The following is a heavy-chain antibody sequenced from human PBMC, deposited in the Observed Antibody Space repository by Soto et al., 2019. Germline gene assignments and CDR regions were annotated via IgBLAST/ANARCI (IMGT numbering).Heavy chain of an antibody. CDR2: IYYSGST. V-gene: IGHV4-59*01. CDR1: GGSISSYY. Sequence: PSETLSLTCTVSGGSISSYYWSWIRQPPGKGLEWIGYIYYSGSTNYNPSLKGRVTISVDTSKNQFSLKLSSVTAADTAVYYCARASYWYSSYRHLDVWGQGTTVTVSS. D-gene: IGHD6-13*01. CDR3: ARASYWYSSYRHLDV. J-gene: IGHJ6*02.